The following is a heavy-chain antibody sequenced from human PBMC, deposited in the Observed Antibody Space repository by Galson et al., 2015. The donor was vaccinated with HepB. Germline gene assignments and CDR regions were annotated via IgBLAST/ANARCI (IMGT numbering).Heavy chain of an antibody. CDR2: ITSRTGST. Sequence: SLRLSCAASGFAFSNYAMSWVRQAPGKGLEWVSGITSRTGSTYYADSVRGRFTISRDKSKSTLYLQMNSLRPEDTAIYYCARDLREIVLVCFDLWGRGTLVTVSS. D-gene: IGHD5-12*01. CDR1: GFAFSNYA. CDR3: ARDLREIVLVCFDL. J-gene: IGHJ2*01. V-gene: IGHV3-23*01.